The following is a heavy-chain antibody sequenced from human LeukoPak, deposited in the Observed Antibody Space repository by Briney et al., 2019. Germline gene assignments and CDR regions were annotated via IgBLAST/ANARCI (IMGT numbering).Heavy chain of an antibody. CDR3: ARADILTGYYTKTFDY. CDR2: IYYSGST. V-gene: IGHV4-59*02. J-gene: IGHJ4*02. CDR1: GGSVSNKY. D-gene: IGHD3-9*01. Sequence: SETLSLTCTVSGGSVSNKYWSWIRQPPGKGLEWIGYIYYSGSTNYNPSLKSRVTILVDTSKNQFSLKLSSVTAADTAVYYCARADILTGYYTKTFDYWGQGTLVTVSS.